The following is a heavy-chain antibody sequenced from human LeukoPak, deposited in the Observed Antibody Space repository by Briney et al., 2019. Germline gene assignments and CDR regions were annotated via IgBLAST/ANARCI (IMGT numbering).Heavy chain of an antibody. Sequence: SETLSLTCTVSGGSNSSYYWSWIRQPPGKGLEWIGYIYYSGSTNYNPSLKSRVTISVDTSRNQFSLKLSSVTAADTAVYYCARVRYYYDSSGFGLRNWGQGTLVTVSS. CDR3: ARVRYYYDSSGFGLRN. CDR2: IYYSGST. V-gene: IGHV4-59*01. J-gene: IGHJ4*02. D-gene: IGHD3-22*01. CDR1: GGSNSSYY.